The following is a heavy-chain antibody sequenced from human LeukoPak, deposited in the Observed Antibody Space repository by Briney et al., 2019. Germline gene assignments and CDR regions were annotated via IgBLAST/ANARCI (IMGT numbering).Heavy chain of an antibody. D-gene: IGHD6-13*01. V-gene: IGHV3-23*01. Sequence: GVSLRLSCAASGFTFSSYGMSWVRHAPGKGLKWVSAISGSGGSTYYADSVKGRFTISRDNSKNTLYLQMNSLRAEDTAVYYCAKDALAAAGPKVLWGQGTLVTISS. J-gene: IGHJ4*02. CDR1: GFTFSSYG. CDR3: AKDALAAAGPKVL. CDR2: ISGSGGST.